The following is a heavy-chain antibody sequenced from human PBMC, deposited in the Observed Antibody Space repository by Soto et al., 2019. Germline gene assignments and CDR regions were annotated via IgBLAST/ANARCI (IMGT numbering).Heavy chain of an antibody. Sequence: QVQLVQSGAEVKKPGASVKVSCKASGYTFTSYDINWVRQATGQGLEWMGWMNPNSGNTGYAQKFQGKVTMTRKTSISTAYMELSSLRSEDTAVYYCARGTPYYDFWSGYYNYYYYGMDVWGQGTTVTVSS. CDR3: ARGTPYYDFWSGYYNYYYYGMDV. V-gene: IGHV1-8*01. CDR1: GYTFTSYD. D-gene: IGHD3-3*01. CDR2: MNPNSGNT. J-gene: IGHJ6*02.